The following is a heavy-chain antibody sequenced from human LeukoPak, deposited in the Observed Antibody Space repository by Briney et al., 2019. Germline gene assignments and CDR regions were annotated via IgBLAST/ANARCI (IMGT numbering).Heavy chain of an antibody. CDR1: GYTFTAYH. Sequence: ASVKVSCKASGYTFTAYHIHWVRQAPGQGLEWMGWINANSGGTNYAQSFQDRVTMTRDTSISTAYMELSRLTSDDTAVYYCAKGNDSVWGSYMGSLDYWGQGTPVTVSS. J-gene: IGHJ4*02. CDR2: INANSGGT. D-gene: IGHD3-16*01. V-gene: IGHV1-2*02. CDR3: AKGNDSVWGSYMGSLDY.